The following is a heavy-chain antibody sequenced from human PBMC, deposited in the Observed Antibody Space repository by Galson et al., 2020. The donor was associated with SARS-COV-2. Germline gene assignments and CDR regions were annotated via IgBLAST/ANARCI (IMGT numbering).Heavy chain of an antibody. Sequence: GGSLRLSCAASGFTFSSYAMHWVRQAPGKGLEWVAVISYDGSNKYYADSVKGRFTISRDNSKNTLYLQMNSLRAEDTAVYYCARELLPDYGMDVWGQGTTVTVSS. CDR2: ISYDGSNK. D-gene: IGHD2-15*01. CDR1: GFTFSSYA. CDR3: ARELLPDYGMDV. V-gene: IGHV3-30*04. J-gene: IGHJ6*02.